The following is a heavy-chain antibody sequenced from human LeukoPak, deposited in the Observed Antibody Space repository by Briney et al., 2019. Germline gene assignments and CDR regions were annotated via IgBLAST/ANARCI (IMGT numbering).Heavy chain of an antibody. CDR2: IRYSGSNK. CDR3: AKERDTAMVTIDY. D-gene: IGHD5-18*01. Sequence: GGSLTLSCAASGFTFSSYGMHWVRQAPGKGLEWVAFIRYSGSNKYYADSVKRRFTISRDNSKNTLYLQMNSLRAEDTAVYYCAKERDTAMVTIDYWGQGTLVPVSS. CDR1: GFTFSSYG. J-gene: IGHJ4*02. V-gene: IGHV3-30*02.